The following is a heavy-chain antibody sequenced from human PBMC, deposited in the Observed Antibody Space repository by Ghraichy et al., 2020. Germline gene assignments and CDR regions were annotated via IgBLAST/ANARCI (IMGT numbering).Heavy chain of an antibody. V-gene: IGHV1-8*01. Sequence: ASVKGSCKASGYTFTSYDINWVRQATGQGLEWMGWMNPNSGNTGYAQKFQGRVTMTRNTSISTAYMELSSLRSEDTAVYYCARGWRFLGWTLYYYGMDVWGQGTTVTVSS. CDR3: ARGWRFLGWTLYYYGMDV. CDR2: MNPNSGNT. J-gene: IGHJ6*02. D-gene: IGHD3-3*01. CDR1: GYTFTSYD.